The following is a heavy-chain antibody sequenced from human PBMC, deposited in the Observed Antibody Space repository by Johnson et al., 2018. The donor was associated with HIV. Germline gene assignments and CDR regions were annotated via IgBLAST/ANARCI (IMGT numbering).Heavy chain of an antibody. CDR2: IYSGGST. CDR3: ARERYSTLINDAFDM. J-gene: IGHJ3*02. V-gene: IGHV3-66*01. CDR1: GFTVSSNY. D-gene: IGHD6-13*01. Sequence: VQVVESGGGLVQSGGSLRLSCGASGFTVSSNYMNWVRQAPGKGLEWVSVIYSGGSTYYADSVKGRFTISRDNSKNTLFLHMGSLRAEDLAVYYCARERYSTLINDAFDMWGQGTMVTVSS.